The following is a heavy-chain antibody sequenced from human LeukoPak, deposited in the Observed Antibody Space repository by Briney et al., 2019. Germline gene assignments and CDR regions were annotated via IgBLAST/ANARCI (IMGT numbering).Heavy chain of an antibody. D-gene: IGHD1-1*01. CDR3: ARQGGANSFDY. CDR1: GGSISTYF. J-gene: IGHJ4*02. V-gene: IGHV4-59*08. CDR2: IYYSGST. Sequence: SETLSLTCAVSGGSISTYFWSWIRQPPGKGLGWIGYIYYSGSTNYNPSLKSRVTISVDTSKNQFSLKLSSVTAADTAMYYCARQGGANSFDYWGQGILVTVSS.